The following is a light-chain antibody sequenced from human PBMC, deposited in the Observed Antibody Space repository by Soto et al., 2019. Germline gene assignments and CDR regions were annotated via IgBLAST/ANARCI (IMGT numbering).Light chain of an antibody. CDR1: SSNVGGYNY. J-gene: IGLJ3*02. CDR2: DVT. V-gene: IGLV2-11*01. CDR3: CSYAGSSSMV. Sequence: QSALTQPRSVSGSPGQSVTISCTGTSSNVGGYNYVSWYQQHPGIAPQLIIYDVTKRPSGVPDSFACSKSDNTASLTISGLQAEDDADYYSCSYAGSSSMVFGGGTQLTVL.